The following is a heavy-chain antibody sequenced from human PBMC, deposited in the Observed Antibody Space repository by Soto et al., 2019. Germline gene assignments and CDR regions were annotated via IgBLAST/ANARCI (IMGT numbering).Heavy chain of an antibody. J-gene: IGHJ6*03. Sequence: GGSLRLSCTASGFTFGDYAMSWFRQAPGKGLEWVGFIRSKAYGGTTEYAASVKGRFTISRDDSKSIAYLQMNSLKTEDTAVYYCTRAEGYCTNGVCYTYYYYMDVWGKGTTVTVSS. CDR2: IRSKAYGGTT. D-gene: IGHD2-8*01. V-gene: IGHV3-49*03. CDR1: GFTFGDYA. CDR3: TRAEGYCTNGVCYTYYYYMDV.